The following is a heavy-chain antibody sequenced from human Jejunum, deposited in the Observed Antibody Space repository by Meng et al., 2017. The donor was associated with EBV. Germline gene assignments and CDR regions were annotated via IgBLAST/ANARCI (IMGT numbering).Heavy chain of an antibody. CDR2: IYYSGSA. Sequence: GSGSGLGNPSETLSLTGAVSGGSISSGGYSWHWIRQPPGKGLMWIGYIYYSGSAFYNPSLKSRVTLSVDRSKNQFSLNLSSVTAADTAVYYCARGAYFDYWGQGTLVTVSS. V-gene: IGHV4-30-2*01. CDR3: ARGAYFDY. J-gene: IGHJ4*02. CDR1: GGSISSGGYS.